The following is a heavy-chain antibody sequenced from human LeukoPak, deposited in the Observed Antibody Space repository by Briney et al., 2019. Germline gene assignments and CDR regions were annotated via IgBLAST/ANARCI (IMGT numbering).Heavy chain of an antibody. V-gene: IGHV3-21*01. CDR2: ISSSSSYI. CDR3: AREQAYCGGDCYSPPFDY. D-gene: IGHD2-21*02. Sequence: GGSLRLSCAASGFTFGSYSMNWVRQAPGKGLEWVSSISSSSSYIYYADSVKGRFTISRDNAKNSPYLQMNSLRAEDTAVYYCAREQAYCGGDCYSPPFDYWGQGTLVTVSS. J-gene: IGHJ4*02. CDR1: GFTFGSYS.